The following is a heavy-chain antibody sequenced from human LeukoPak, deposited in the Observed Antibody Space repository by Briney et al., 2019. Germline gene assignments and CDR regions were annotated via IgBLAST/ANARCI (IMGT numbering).Heavy chain of an antibody. V-gene: IGHV4-59*08. J-gene: IGHJ4*02. CDR2: KYYSGCT. D-gene: IGHD6-19*01. CDR1: GGSISSYY. Sequence: PSETLSLTCTVSGGSISSYYWSWLRQPPGKGLEWIGYKYYSGCTNYNPFLKSRVTISVDTSQNQFSLKLSSVTAADTAVYYCARSPARAVAPYYFDYWGQGTLVTVSS. CDR3: ARSPARAVAPYYFDY.